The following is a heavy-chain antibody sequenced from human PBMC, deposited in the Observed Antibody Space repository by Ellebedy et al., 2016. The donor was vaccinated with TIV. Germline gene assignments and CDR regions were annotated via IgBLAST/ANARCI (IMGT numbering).Heavy chain of an antibody. CDR3: ARKMTTVTTDYFDY. V-gene: IGHV3-33*01. J-gene: IGHJ4*02. D-gene: IGHD4-17*01. CDR2: IWYDGSNK. CDR1: GFTFSSYG. Sequence: GGSLRLSXAASGFTFSSYGMHWVRQAPGKGLEWVAVIWYDGSNKYYADSVKGRFTISRDNSKNTLYLQMNSLRAEDTAVYYCARKMTTVTTDYFDYWGQGTPVTVSS.